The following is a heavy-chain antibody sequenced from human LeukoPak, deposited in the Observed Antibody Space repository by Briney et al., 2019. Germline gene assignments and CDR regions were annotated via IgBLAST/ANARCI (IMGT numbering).Heavy chain of an antibody. CDR1: GFTFSSYA. D-gene: IGHD6-6*01. V-gene: IGHV3-30-3*01. CDR3: AKDWQQLVGGTVDY. Sequence: GRSLRLSCAASGFTFSSYAMHWVRQAPGKGLEWVAVISYDGSNKYYADSVKGRFTISRDNAKNSLYLQMNSLRAEDTAVYYCAKDWQQLVGGTVDYWGQGTLVTVSS. J-gene: IGHJ4*02. CDR2: ISYDGSNK.